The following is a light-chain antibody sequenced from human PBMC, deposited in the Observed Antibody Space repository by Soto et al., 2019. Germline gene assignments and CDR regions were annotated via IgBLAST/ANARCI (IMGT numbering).Light chain of an antibody. CDR2: GNS. CDR1: SSNIGAHYD. CDR3: QSYDSSLSGYV. J-gene: IGLJ1*01. Sequence: QSALTQPPSVSGAPGQRVTISCTGSSSNIGAHYDVHWYQQLPGTAPKLLIYGNSNRPSGVPDRFSGSKPGTSASLAITGLQAEDEADYYCQSYDSSLSGYVFGTGTKVTVL. V-gene: IGLV1-40*01.